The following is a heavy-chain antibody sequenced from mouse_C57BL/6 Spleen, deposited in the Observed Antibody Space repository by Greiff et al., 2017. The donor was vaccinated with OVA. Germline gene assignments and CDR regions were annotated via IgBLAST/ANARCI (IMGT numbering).Heavy chain of an antibody. CDR1: GYAFTNYL. CDR2: INPGSGGT. J-gene: IGHJ4*01. CDR3: ARSEDYYAMDY. V-gene: IGHV1-54*01. Sequence: QVQLQQSGAELVRPGTSVKVSCKASGYAFTNYLIEWVKQRPGQGLEWIGVINPGSGGTNYNEKFKGKATLTADKSSSTAYMQLSSLTSEDSAVCLRARSEDYYAMDYWGQGTSVTVSS.